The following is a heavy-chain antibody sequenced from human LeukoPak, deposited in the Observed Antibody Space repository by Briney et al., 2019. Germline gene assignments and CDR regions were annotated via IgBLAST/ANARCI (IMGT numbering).Heavy chain of an antibody. J-gene: IGHJ5*01. D-gene: IGHD3-22*01. CDR3: ARGSSVYYDKRAHDS. V-gene: IGHV1-2*02. CDR1: GYTFTGYY. Sequence: GASVKVSCKASGYTFTGYYMHWVRQAPGQGLEWMGWINPHTGGTNYAQKFQGRVTMTRDTSISTAYMELGGLTSDDTAVYYCARGSSVYYDKRAHDSWGQGTLVTVSS. CDR2: INPHTGGT.